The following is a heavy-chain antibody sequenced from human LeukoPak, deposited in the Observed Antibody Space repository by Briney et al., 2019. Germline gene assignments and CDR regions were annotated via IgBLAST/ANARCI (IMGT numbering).Heavy chain of an antibody. Sequence: RSGGSLRLSCAASGLTISRNWMSWVRQAPGKGLEWVANINQDGSARDYVDSVRGRFTISRDNPKNSLFLQMNSLRAEDTALYYCARHDCSSTSCSQSLDYWGRGTLVTVSS. CDR3: ARHDCSSTSCSQSLDY. J-gene: IGHJ4*02. D-gene: IGHD2-2*01. CDR2: INQDGSAR. CDR1: GLTISRNW. V-gene: IGHV3-7*01.